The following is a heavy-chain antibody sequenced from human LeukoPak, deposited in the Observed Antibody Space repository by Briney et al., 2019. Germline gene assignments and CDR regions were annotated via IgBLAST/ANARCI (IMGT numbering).Heavy chain of an antibody. J-gene: IGHJ1*01. CDR1: GGSFSGYY. D-gene: IGHD3-22*01. CDR3: ASVDSSEIPPYFQH. CDR2: INHSGST. Sequence: PSETLSLTCAVYGGSFSGYYWSWIRQPPGKGLEWIGEINHSGSTYYNPSLKSRVTISVDTSKNQFSLKLSSVTAADTAVYYCASVDSSEIPPYFQHWGQGTLVTVSS. V-gene: IGHV4-34*01.